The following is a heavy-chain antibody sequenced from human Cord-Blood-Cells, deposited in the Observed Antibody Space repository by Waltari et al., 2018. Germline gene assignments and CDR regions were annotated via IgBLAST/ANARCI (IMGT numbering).Heavy chain of an antibody. CDR1: GYSFTSYW. V-gene: IGHV5-51*03. CDR3: ARRTGDSDDAFDI. D-gene: IGHD7-27*01. J-gene: IGHJ3*02. CDR2: IYPSDSET. Sequence: EVQLVQSGAEVKKPGESLKISCKGSGYSFTSYWIGWVRQMPGKGLEWMGIIYPSDSETRDSPSFQGQVTISADKSISTAYLQWSSLKASDTAMYYCARRTGDSDDAFDIWGQGTMVTVSS.